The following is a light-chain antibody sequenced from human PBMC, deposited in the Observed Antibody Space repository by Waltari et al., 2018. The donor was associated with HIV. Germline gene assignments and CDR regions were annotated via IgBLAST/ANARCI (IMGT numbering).Light chain of an antibody. Sequence: DIQMTQSPSSLSASVGDTVTITCRASQSISSYLNWYQQKPGKAPKLMIYAESSLQSGVPSRFSGSGSGTDFTLTISSLQPEDFATYYCQQSYSTPRTFGQGTKVEIK. J-gene: IGKJ1*01. CDR3: QQSYSTPRT. V-gene: IGKV1-39*01. CDR2: AES. CDR1: QSISSY.